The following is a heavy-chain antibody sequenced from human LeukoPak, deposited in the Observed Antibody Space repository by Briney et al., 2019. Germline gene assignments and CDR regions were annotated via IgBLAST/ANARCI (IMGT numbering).Heavy chain of an antibody. CDR2: INPSGGST. CDR3: ARASILQYYFDY. Sequence: ASVKVSCKVSGYTFTSYYMHWVRQAPGQGLEWMGIINPSGGSTSYAQKFQGRVTMTRDTSTSTVYMELSSLRSEDTAVYYCARASILQYYFDYWGQGTLVTVSS. J-gene: IGHJ4*02. V-gene: IGHV1-46*03. D-gene: IGHD4-11*01. CDR1: GYTFTSYY.